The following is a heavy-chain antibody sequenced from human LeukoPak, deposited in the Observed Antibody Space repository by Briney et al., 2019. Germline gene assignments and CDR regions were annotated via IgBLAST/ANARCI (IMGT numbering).Heavy chain of an antibody. CDR3: ARDARTASGNFDI. Sequence: PGGSLRLSCATSGFTSSTYWMSWVRQAPGKGLEWVANIKQGGSEKYYVDSVKGRFTISRDNAKNSLHLQMNSLRAEDTAMYYCARDARTASGNFDIWGQGTMVTVSS. D-gene: IGHD1-1*01. CDR2: IKQGGSEK. J-gene: IGHJ3*02. V-gene: IGHV3-7*01. CDR1: GFTSSTYW.